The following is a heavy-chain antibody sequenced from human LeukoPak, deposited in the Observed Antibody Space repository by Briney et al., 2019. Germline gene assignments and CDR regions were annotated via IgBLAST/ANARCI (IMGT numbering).Heavy chain of an antibody. V-gene: IGHV3-23*01. CDR1: GFTFSSIA. CDR3: TKGTIWLPFDY. Sequence: GGSLRLSCAASGFTFSSIAMSWVRQAPDKGLEWVSTISGSGGSTYYADSVKGRFTISRDNSKNTLYLQMNSLRAEDTAVYYCTKGTIWLPFDYWGQGTLVTVSS. CDR2: ISGSGGST. J-gene: IGHJ4*02. D-gene: IGHD5-18*01.